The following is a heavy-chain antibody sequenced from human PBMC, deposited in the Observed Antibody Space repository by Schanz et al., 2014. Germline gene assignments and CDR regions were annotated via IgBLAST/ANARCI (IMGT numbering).Heavy chain of an antibody. J-gene: IGHJ6*02. D-gene: IGHD4-17*01. CDR2: INPSGGST. CDR3: ARNYGGHSEESDRYGMDV. Sequence: QVHLVQSGSELKKPGASVKVSCKASGYTFTSNALNWVRQAPGQGLEWMGIINPSGGSTTYAQKFQGRVTMTSDTSTSTVYMELSSLRSEDTAVYYCARNYGGHSEESDRYGMDVWGQGTTVTVSS. V-gene: IGHV1-46*01. CDR1: GYTFTSNA.